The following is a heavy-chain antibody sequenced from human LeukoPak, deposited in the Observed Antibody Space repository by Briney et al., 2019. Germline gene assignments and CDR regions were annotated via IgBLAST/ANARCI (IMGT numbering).Heavy chain of an antibody. CDR1: GFTLDDYA. D-gene: IGHD6-19*01. CDR2: ISWNSGSI. J-gene: IGHJ6*02. CDR3: AKAHLTLSSGWSYYGMDV. V-gene: IGHV3-9*01. Sequence: GGSLRLSCAASGFTLDDYAMHWVRQAPGKGLEWASGISWNSGSILYADSVKGRFTISKDNAKNSLYLQMNSLRPEDTALYYCAKAHLTLSSGWSYYGMDVWGQGTTVTVSS.